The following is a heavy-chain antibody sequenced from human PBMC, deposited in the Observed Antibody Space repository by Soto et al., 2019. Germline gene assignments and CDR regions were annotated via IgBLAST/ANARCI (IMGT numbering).Heavy chain of an antibody. CDR1: GFTFSSYG. CDR3: AKNSRMGDYRASEYFQH. Sequence: LRLSCAASGFTFSSYGMHWVRQAPGKGLEWAAVISYDGSNKYYADSVKGRFTISRDNSKNTLYLQMNSLRAEDTAVYYCAKNSRMGDYRASEYFQHWGQGTLVTVSS. J-gene: IGHJ1*01. CDR2: ISYDGSNK. D-gene: IGHD4-17*01. V-gene: IGHV3-30*18.